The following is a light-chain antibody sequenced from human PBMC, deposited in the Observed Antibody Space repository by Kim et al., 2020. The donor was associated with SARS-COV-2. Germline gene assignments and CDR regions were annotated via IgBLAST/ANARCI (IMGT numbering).Light chain of an antibody. CDR3: QQSHTTPVLT. V-gene: IGKV1-39*01. CDR1: QSISTY. J-gene: IGKJ4*01. CDR2: AAS. Sequence: DIQMTQSPSSLAASVGDRVTIACRASQSISTYLNWYQQKPGKAPKLLIYAASSLQSGVPSRFSGSGSGTDFTLTISSLQPEDFATYYCQQSHTTPVLTFVGGTKVDIK.